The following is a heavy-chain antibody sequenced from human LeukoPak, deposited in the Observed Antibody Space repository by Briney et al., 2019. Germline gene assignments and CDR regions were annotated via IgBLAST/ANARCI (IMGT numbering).Heavy chain of an antibody. J-gene: IGHJ4*02. Sequence: SETLSLTCSVSGGSINGGPYYWSWIRQPPGKGLEWIGYIYHSGITYYNPSLKSRVTISVDTSKNQFSLKLSSVTAADTAVYYCARDPYSSSWLDYWGQGTLVTVSS. CDR1: GGSINGGPYY. CDR2: IYHSGIT. D-gene: IGHD6-13*01. V-gene: IGHV4-30-2*01. CDR3: ARDPYSSSWLDY.